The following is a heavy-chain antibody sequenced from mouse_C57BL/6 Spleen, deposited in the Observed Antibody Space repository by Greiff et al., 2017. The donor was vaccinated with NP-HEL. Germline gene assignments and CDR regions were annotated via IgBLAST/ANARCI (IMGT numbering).Heavy chain of an antibody. CDR3: ARAITTVVGYYAMDY. J-gene: IGHJ4*01. V-gene: IGHV1-54*01. CDR1: GYAFTNYL. CDR2: INPGSGGT. Sequence: VQLQQSGAELVRPGTSVKVSCKASGYAFTNYLIEWVKQRPGQGLEWIGVINPGSGGTKYTEKVKGKATLTADKASSTAYMQLSSLTSEYSAVYFCARAITTVVGYYAMDYWGQGTSVTVSS. D-gene: IGHD1-1*01.